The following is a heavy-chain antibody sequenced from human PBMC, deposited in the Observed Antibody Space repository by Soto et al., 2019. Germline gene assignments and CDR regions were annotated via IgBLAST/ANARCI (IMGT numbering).Heavy chain of an antibody. D-gene: IGHD3-3*01. V-gene: IGHV3-30*18. CDR1: GFTFSAYG. CDR2: VSSDGNRK. CDR3: AKVSVGYVDRNLGVEDAY. Sequence: QVQLVESGGGVAQPGTSLTLSCAASGFTFSAYGMHWVRQAPGKGLEWVADVSSDGNRKLYAGSVRGRFTISRDNSKKNLHLQKNSLSTDDKAVYYCAKVSVGYVDRNLGVEDAYWGQGARVTVSS. J-gene: IGHJ4*02.